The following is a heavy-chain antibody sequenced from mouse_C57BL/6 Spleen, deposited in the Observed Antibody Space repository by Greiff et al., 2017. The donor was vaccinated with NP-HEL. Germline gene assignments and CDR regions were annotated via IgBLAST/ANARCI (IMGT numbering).Heavy chain of an antibody. V-gene: IGHV1-42*01. CDR1: GYSFTGYY. CDR2: INPSTGGT. CDR3: ARRGDGYSYYFDY. D-gene: IGHD2-3*01. Sequence: EVKLMESGPELVKPGASVKISCKASGYSFTGYYMNWVKQSPEKSLEWIGEINPSTGGTTYNQKFKAKATLTVDKSSSTAYMQLKSLTSEDSAVYYCARRGDGYSYYFDYWGQGTTLTVSS. J-gene: IGHJ2*01.